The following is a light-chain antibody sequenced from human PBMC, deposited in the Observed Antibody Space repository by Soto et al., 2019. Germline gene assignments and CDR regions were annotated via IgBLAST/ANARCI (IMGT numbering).Light chain of an antibody. Sequence: ELVMTQSPATLSVSPGDRATLSCRASQSVSSKLAWFQQKTGQAPSLLIYGVSTRATGVPARFSGSGSGTELTLTINRLQSEDFAVYCCQKYNNWPHTFGQGTKVDIK. CDR1: QSVSSK. CDR2: GVS. J-gene: IGKJ2*01. CDR3: QKYNNWPHT. V-gene: IGKV3-15*01.